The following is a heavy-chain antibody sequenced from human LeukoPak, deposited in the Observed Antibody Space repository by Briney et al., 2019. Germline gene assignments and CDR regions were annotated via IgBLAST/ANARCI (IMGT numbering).Heavy chain of an antibody. Sequence: PGGSLRLSCAASGFTFSSYAMSWVRQAPGKGLEWVAHIRYDGTTNNYADSAEGRFTISRDNSKNTLYLQMASLRTEDTAVYYCVKGVGPTVLDYWGQGTLVTVSS. D-gene: IGHD1-26*01. CDR1: GFTFSSYA. CDR2: IRYDGTTN. J-gene: IGHJ4*02. CDR3: VKGVGPTVLDY. V-gene: IGHV3-30*02.